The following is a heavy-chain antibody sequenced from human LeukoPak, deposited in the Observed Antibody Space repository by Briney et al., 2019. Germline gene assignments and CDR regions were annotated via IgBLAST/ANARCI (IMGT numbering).Heavy chain of an antibody. CDR3: ARDDSGYGDAFDI. V-gene: IGHV5-10-1*01. CDR1: GYRFTSYW. CDR2: IDPSDSYT. J-gene: IGHJ3*02. Sequence: GESLKISFKGSGYRFTSYWISWGRPMPGKGLEWMGRIDPSDSYTNYSPSFQSHVTISADKSISTAYLQWSSLKASDTAMYYCARDDSGYGDAFDIWGQGTMVTVSS. D-gene: IGHD5-12*01.